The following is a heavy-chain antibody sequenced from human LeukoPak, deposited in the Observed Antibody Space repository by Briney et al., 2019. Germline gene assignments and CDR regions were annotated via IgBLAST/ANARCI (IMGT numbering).Heavy chain of an antibody. J-gene: IGHJ5*01. CDR3: ARSWAAADKNWFDS. V-gene: IGHV4-4*07. CDR2: IYTSGST. D-gene: IGHD6-13*01. CDR1: GGSITNYY. Sequence: SETLSLTCTVSGGSITNYYWSWIRQPAGKGLEWIGRIYTSGSTDYNPSLKSRVTMSVDTSKNHFSLNLTSVTAADTAIYYCARSWAAADKNWFDSWGQGTLVTVSS.